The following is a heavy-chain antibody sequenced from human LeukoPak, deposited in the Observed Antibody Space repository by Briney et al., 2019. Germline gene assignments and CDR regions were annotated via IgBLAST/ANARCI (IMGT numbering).Heavy chain of an antibody. J-gene: IGHJ5*02. CDR1: GGSFSGYY. CDR3: ARALGGEGNWFDP. Sequence: SETLSLTCAVYGGSFSGYYWSWIRQPPGKGLEWIGEINHSGSTNYNPSLKSRVTISVDTSKNQFSLKLSSVTAADTAVYYCARALGGEGNWFDPWGQGTLVTVSS. D-gene: IGHD3-16*01. V-gene: IGHV4-34*01. CDR2: INHSGST.